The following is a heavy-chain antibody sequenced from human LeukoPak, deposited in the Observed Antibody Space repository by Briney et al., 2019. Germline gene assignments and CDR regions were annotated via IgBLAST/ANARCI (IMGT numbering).Heavy chain of an antibody. V-gene: IGHV3-23*01. CDR2: ISGSGGST. CDR3: AKDVRRDCSGGSCSSY. D-gene: IGHD2-15*01. Sequence: PGGSLRLSCAASGFTFSSYAMSWVRRAPGKGLEWVSAISGSGGSTYYADSVKGRFTISRDNSKNTLYLQMNSLRAEDTAVYYCAKDVRRDCSGGSCSSYWGQGTLVTVSS. J-gene: IGHJ4*02. CDR1: GFTFSSYA.